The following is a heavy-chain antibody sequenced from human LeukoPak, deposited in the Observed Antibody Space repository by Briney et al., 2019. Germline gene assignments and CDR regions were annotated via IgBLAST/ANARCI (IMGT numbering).Heavy chain of an antibody. D-gene: IGHD3-10*01. V-gene: IGHV3-7*01. Sequence: PGGSLRLSCAASGFTFSSYWMSWVRQAPGKGLEWVANIKQDGSEKYYVDSVKGRFTISRDNAKNSLYLQMNSLRAEDTAVYYCARDSSTLLLWFGEYPNYYMDVWGKGTTVTVSS. CDR2: IKQDGSEK. J-gene: IGHJ6*03. CDR1: GFTFSSYW. CDR3: ARDSSTLLLWFGEYPNYYMDV.